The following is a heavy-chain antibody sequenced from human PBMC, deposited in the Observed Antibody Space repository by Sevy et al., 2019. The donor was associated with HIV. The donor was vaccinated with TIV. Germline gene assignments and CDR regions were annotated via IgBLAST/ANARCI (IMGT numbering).Heavy chain of an antibody. Sequence: GGSLRLSCVASGFTFSKYSMSWVRQTPGKGLEWVSTLSFACGRINYADSVKGRFTMSRDDFRNTFYLQMDSLRAEDTAIYYCAREGCSKPHDYCGQGTLVVVSS. CDR2: LSFACGRI. D-gene: IGHD2-2*01. J-gene: IGHJ4*02. CDR1: GFTFSKYS. CDR3: AREGCSKPHDY. V-gene: IGHV3-23*01.